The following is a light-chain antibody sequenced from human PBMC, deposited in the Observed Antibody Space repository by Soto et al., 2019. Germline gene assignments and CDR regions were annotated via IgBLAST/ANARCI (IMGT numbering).Light chain of an antibody. CDR1: QSVSSN. CDR2: GAS. V-gene: IGKV3-15*01. Sequence: EIVMTQSPATLSVSPGERATLSCRASQSVSSNLAWYQQKPGQAPRLLMYGASIRATGIPARFSGSGSGTEFTLTISTLQSEDFAIYYCQHYNNWPPWTFGQGTKVDIK. J-gene: IGKJ1*01. CDR3: QHYNNWPPWT.